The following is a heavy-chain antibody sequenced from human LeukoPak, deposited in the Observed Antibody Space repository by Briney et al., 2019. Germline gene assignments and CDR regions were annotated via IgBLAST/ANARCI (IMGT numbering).Heavy chain of an antibody. CDR2: ISSSSSYI. V-gene: IGHV3-21*01. D-gene: IGHD3-10*01. CDR3: AKDPPMVRGVNGY. J-gene: IGHJ4*02. Sequence: GGSLRLSCAASGLTFSSYGMSWVRQAPGKGLEWVSSISSSSSYIYYVDSVKDRFTISRDNSKNTLYLQMNSLRAEDTAVYYCAKDPPMVRGVNGYWGQGTLVTVSS. CDR1: GLTFSSYG.